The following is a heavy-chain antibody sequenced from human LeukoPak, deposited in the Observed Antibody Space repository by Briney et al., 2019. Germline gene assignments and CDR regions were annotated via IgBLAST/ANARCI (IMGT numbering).Heavy chain of an antibody. V-gene: IGHV3-48*01. CDR2: ISSSSSTI. Sequence: PGGSLRLSCAASGFTLSSYSMNWVRQAPGKGLEWVSYISSSSSTIYYADSVKGRFTISRDNAKNSLYLQMNSLRAEDTAVYYCARDMSGPDAFDIWGQGTMVTVSS. CDR3: ARDMSGPDAFDI. J-gene: IGHJ3*02. D-gene: IGHD3-3*01. CDR1: GFTLSSYS.